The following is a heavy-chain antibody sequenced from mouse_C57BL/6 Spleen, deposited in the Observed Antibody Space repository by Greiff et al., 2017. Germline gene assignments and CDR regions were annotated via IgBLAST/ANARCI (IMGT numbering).Heavy chain of an antibody. J-gene: IGHJ3*01. CDR1: GYTFTSYW. CDR2: INPSSGYT. CDR3: ARFYYDYAWFAY. D-gene: IGHD2-4*01. Sequence: VQRVESGAELAKPGASVKLSCKASGYTFTSYWMHWVKQRPGQGLEWIGYINPSSGYTKYNQKFKDKATLTADKSSSTAYMQLSSLTYEDSAVYYCARFYYDYAWFAYWGQGTLVTVSA. V-gene: IGHV1-7*01.